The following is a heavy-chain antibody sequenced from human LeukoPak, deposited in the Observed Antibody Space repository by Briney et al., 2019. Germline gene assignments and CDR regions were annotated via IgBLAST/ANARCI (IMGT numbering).Heavy chain of an antibody. Sequence: GGSLRLSCAASGFTVSSNYMSWVRQAPGKGLEWVSAISGSGGSTYYAASVKGRFTISRDNSKNTLFLQMNSLRAEDTAVYYCAKAPSSSWSHFVDYWGQGTLVTVSS. V-gene: IGHV3-23*01. D-gene: IGHD6-13*01. CDR2: ISGSGGST. CDR1: GFTVSSNY. J-gene: IGHJ4*02. CDR3: AKAPSSSWSHFVDY.